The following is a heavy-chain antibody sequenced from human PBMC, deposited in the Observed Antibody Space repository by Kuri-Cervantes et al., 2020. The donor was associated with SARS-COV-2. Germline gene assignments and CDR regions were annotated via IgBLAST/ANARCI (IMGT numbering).Heavy chain of an antibody. V-gene: IGHV4-34*01. CDR3: ARLRRHNNAWFVTGYYMDV. D-gene: IGHD3-10*01. Sequence: GSLRLSCGVYGGSFSNFHWNWVRQPPGKGLEWVGEINYSGTTNYNPSLKSRVTMSVDTSKNQFSLNLTSVTAADTAVYYCARLRRHNNAWFVTGYYMDVWGKGTTVTVSS. CDR1: GGSFSNFH. CDR2: INYSGTT. J-gene: IGHJ6*03.